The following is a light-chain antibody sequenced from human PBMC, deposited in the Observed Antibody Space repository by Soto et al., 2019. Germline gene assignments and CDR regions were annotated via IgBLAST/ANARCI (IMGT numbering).Light chain of an antibody. Sequence: QSVLTQPASVSGSPGQSITISCTGTSSDVGGYNYVSWYQQHPGKAPKLMIYDVSNRPSGVSNRCSGSKSGNTASLSISGLQAEAEVDHYCSSYTRSSTVVFGGGTKLTAL. V-gene: IGLV2-14*01. CDR1: SSDVGGYNY. CDR3: SSYTRSSTVV. CDR2: DVS. J-gene: IGLJ2*01.